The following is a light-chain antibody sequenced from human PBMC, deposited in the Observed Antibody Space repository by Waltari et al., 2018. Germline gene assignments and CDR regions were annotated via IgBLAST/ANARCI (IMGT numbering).Light chain of an antibody. Sequence: QSALTQPASVSASLGQSITISCTRTGRDIGAYDYVSWYQQHPGKAPKLIIFQVSNRPSGVSDRFSASKSGMTASLSISGLRTDDEAIYYCSSYSTSTYPIFGGGTKVTVL. J-gene: IGLJ2*01. CDR2: QVS. V-gene: IGLV2-14*01. CDR1: GRDIGAYDY. CDR3: SSYSTSTYPI.